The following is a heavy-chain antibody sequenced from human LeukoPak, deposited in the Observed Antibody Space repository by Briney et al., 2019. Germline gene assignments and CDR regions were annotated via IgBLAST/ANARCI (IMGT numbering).Heavy chain of an antibody. J-gene: IGHJ4*02. CDR3: ARVGFKYGSARRYYFDY. Sequence: SSETLSLTCTVSGASISSGSYYWSWIRQPAGKGLEWIGRIYTSGGTTYNPSLKSRVTISVDTSKNQFPLKLSSVTAADTAVYYCARVGFKYGSARRYYFDYWGQGTLVTVSS. CDR1: GASISSGSYY. CDR2: IYTSGGT. D-gene: IGHD3-10*01. V-gene: IGHV4-61*02.